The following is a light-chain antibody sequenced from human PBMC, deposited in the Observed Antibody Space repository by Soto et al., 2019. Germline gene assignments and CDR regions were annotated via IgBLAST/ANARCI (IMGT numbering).Light chain of an antibody. V-gene: IGKV3-20*01. CDR2: DAS. CDR1: QSPTSL. CDR3: QEYGSSPWT. J-gene: IGKJ1*01. Sequence: EIVLTQSPASLSLSPGEGDSLXCRASQSPTSLFRWYHQKPGQAPRRLIYDASSRATGIPDRFSGSGSGADFTLTISRREPEDFAVYYCQEYGSSPWTFGQGTKVDIK.